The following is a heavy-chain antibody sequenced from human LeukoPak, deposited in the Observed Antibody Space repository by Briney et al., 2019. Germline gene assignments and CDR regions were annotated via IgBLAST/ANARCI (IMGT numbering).Heavy chain of an antibody. J-gene: IGHJ5*02. V-gene: IGHV3-21*01. Sequence: GGSLRLSCAASGFTFSSYSMNWVRQAPGKGLEWVSSISSSSSYIYYADSVKGRFTISRDNAKSSLYLQMNSLRAEDTAVYYCARDRTPYSSGWYGDWWFDPWGQGTLVTVSS. D-gene: IGHD6-19*01. CDR3: ARDRTPYSSGWYGDWWFDP. CDR2: ISSSSSYI. CDR1: GFTFSSYS.